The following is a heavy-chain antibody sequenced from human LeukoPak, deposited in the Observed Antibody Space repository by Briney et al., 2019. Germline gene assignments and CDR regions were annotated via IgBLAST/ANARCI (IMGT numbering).Heavy chain of an antibody. Sequence: TGGSLRLSCAASGFTFSSYAMHWVRQAPGKGLEWVAVISYDGSNKYYADSVKGRFTISRDNSKNTLYLQMNSLRAEDTAVYYCAVPSSSGWGGFDPWGQGTLVTVSS. D-gene: IGHD6-19*01. V-gene: IGHV3-30*04. CDR3: AVPSSSGWGGFDP. CDR2: ISYDGSNK. J-gene: IGHJ5*02. CDR1: GFTFSSYA.